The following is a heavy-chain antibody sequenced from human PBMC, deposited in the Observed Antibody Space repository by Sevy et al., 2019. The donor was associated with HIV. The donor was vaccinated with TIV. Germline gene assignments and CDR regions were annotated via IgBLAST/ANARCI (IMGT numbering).Heavy chain of an antibody. CDR3: ARGGGYCGGDCYSIDY. CDR1: GFTFSSYV. V-gene: IGHV3-33*08. J-gene: IGHJ4*02. CDR2: IWYDGTIK. Sequence: GGSLRLSCAASGFTFSSYVMHWVRQAPGKGLEWVALIWYDGTIKYYADSVKGRFTISRDNSKDTLFLKMNGLTPEDTAVYYCARGGGYCGGDCYSIDYWGQGALVTVSS. D-gene: IGHD2-21*02.